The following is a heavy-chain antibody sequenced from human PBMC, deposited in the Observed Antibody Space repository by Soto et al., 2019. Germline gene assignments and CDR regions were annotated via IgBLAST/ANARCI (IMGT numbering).Heavy chain of an antibody. CDR2: ISGSGRST. J-gene: IGHJ4*02. CDR3: ARDGGNICSGGSCYFQAPDY. Sequence: GGSLRLSCAATGFTLRTNGMSWVRQAPGKGLEWVASISGSGRSTNYADSVKGRFTISRDNSKNTLAVQMSSLRAEDTAVYYCARDGGNICSGGSCYFQAPDYWGQGTLVTVSS. CDR1: GFTLRTNG. V-gene: IGHV3-23*01. D-gene: IGHD2-15*01.